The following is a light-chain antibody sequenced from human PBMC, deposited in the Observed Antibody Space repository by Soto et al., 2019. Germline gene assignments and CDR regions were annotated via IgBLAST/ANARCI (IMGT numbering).Light chain of an antibody. V-gene: IGKV3-11*01. CDR3: QQRSDWQYT. Sequence: EVVLTQSPATLSLSPGERATLSCRASQRITSYLAWYQQKPGQAPRLLIYDATNRVAGVPARFSGGRSGTDFTLTISTLQPEDFAVYYCQQRSDWQYTFGQGTKVDIK. CDR2: DAT. CDR1: QRITSY. J-gene: IGKJ2*01.